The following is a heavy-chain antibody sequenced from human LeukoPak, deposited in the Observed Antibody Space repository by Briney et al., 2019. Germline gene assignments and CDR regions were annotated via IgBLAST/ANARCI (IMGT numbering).Heavy chain of an antibody. CDR1: GFTFNNYG. J-gene: IGHJ4*02. V-gene: IGHV3-30*18. CDR2: ISYDGRNI. CDR3: AKGPLRGTAAAIDY. D-gene: IGHD2-2*01. Sequence: GGSLRLSCAASGFTFNNYGMHWARQAPGKGLEWVAVISYDGRNIHYPDSVKGRFTISRDISTDTLWLQMDSLRTEDTAVYYCAKGPLRGTAAAIDYWGQGTLVTVSS.